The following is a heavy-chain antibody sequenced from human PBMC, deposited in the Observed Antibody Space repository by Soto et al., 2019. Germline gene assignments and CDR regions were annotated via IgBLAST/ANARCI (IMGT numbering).Heavy chain of an antibody. V-gene: IGHV1-69*13. J-gene: IGHJ3*02. CDR2: IIPIFGTA. Sequence: ASVKVSCKASGYTFTSYGISWVRQAPGQGLEWMGGIIPIFGTANYAQKFQGRVTITADESTSTAYMELSSLRSEDTAVYYCASQHRLRGGPTAFDIWGQGTMVTVSS. CDR3: ASQHRLRGGPTAFDI. D-gene: IGHD3-16*01. CDR1: GYTFTSYG.